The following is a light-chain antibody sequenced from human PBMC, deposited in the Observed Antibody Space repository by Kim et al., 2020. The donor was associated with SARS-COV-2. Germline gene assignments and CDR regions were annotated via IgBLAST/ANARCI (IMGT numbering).Light chain of an antibody. Sequence: QMTQSPSSLAASVGDRVTIACRASQSIGTRLNWYQQRPGKAPKLLIYAASTLQSGVPSRFSGPGSGTDFALTISSLQPEDFATYDCQQSYTTPWLSFGGGTKVDIK. V-gene: IGKV1-39*01. J-gene: IGKJ4*01. CDR1: QSIGTR. CDR2: AAS. CDR3: QQSYTTPWLS.